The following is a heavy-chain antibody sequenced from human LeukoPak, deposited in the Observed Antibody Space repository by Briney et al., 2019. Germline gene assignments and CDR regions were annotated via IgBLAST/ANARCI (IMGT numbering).Heavy chain of an antibody. CDR2: IYSGGST. D-gene: IGHD3-22*01. V-gene: IGHV3-66*01. CDR1: GFTVSSNY. CDR3: ARDRSITMIVDAFDI. Sequence: GGSLRLSCAASGFTVSSNYMSWVRQAPGKGLEWVSVIYSGGSTYYADSVKGRFTISRDNSKNTLYLQMNSLRAEDTAVYYCARDRSITMIVDAFDIWGQGTMVTVSS. J-gene: IGHJ3*02.